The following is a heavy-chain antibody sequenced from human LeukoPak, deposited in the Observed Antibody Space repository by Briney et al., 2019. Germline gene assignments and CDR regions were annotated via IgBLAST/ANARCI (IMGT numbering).Heavy chain of an antibody. V-gene: IGHV3-23*01. CDR2: ISASGVTT. Sequence: GGSWRFSCAASGLNFRVYDMIWFGKAPGKGLDWVASISASGVTTNYADSVRGRFTISRDNSNKVTYLRMNSLSAEDTAVYYCARSINYSNYLLDYWGQGTRVTVSS. D-gene: IGHD4-11*01. CDR3: ARSINYSNYLLDY. CDR1: GLNFRVYD. J-gene: IGHJ4*02.